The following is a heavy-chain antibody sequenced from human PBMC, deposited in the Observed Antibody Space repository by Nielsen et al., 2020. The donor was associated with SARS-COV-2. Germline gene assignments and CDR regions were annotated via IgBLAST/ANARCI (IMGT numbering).Heavy chain of an antibody. J-gene: IGHJ4*02. CDR2: ISGGGHST. Sequence: GESLKISCAASGFIFRNYAMSWVRQAPGKGLEWVSAISGGGHSTYYADSVKGRFTISRDNTKNTVYLQMNSLRAEDTAVYYCAKSPGDYYGSETFAYYFQYWGQGAQVTVSS. D-gene: IGHD3-10*01. CDR3: AKSPGDYYGSETFAYYFQY. V-gene: IGHV3-23*01. CDR1: GFIFRNYA.